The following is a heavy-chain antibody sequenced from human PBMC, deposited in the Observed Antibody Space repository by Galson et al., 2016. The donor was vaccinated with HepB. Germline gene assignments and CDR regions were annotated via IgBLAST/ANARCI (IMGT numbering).Heavy chain of an antibody. D-gene: IGHD2-21*02. CDR3: ARDGDGVRSSRFDY. J-gene: IGHJ4*02. CDR1: GFTFTTYY. CDR2: INKDGSGK. Sequence: SLRLSCAASGFTFTTYYMAWVRQAPGKGLEWVANINKDGSGKYSVDSVKGRFTISRDSAENSIYLQMNSLRAEDTAVYYCARDGDGVRSSRFDYWGQGALVTVSS. V-gene: IGHV3-7*04.